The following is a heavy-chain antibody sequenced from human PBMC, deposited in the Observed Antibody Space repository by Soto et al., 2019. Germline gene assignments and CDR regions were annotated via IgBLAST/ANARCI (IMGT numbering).Heavy chain of an antibody. CDR3: ARSPRTAMVFSY. CDR2: ISYDGSNK. CDR1: GFTFSSYA. J-gene: IGHJ4*02. D-gene: IGHD5-18*01. V-gene: IGHV3-30-3*01. Sequence: PGGSLRLSCAASGFTFSSYAMHWVRQAPGKGLEWVAVISYDGSNKYYADSVKGRFTISRDNSKNTLYLQMNSLRAEDTAVYYCARSPRTAMVFSYWGQGTLVTVSS.